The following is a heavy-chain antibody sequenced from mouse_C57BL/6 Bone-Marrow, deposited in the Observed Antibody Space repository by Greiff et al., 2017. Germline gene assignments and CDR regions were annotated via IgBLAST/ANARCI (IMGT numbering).Heavy chain of an antibody. CDR1: GYTFTSYG. V-gene: IGHV1-81*01. CDR3: ARVGYFDV. CDR2: IYPRSGNT. Sequence: VKLQESGAELARPGASVKLSCKASGYTFTSYGISWVKQRTGQGLEWIGEIYPRSGNTYYNEKFKGKATLTADKSSSTAYMELRSLTSEDSAVYFCARVGYFDVWGTGTTVTVSS. J-gene: IGHJ1*03.